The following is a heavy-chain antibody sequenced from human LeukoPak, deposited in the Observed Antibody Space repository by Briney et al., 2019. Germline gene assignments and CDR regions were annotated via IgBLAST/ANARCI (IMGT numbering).Heavy chain of an antibody. Sequence: SGTLSLTCAVSGYSISSGYYWGWIRQPPGKGLEWIGSIYHSGSTYYNPSLKSRVTISVDTSKNQFSLKLSSVTAADTAVYYCARQAAYDAFDIWGQGTMVTVSS. D-gene: IGHD2-15*01. V-gene: IGHV4-38-2*01. CDR2: IYHSGST. CDR1: GYSISSGYY. CDR3: ARQAAYDAFDI. J-gene: IGHJ3*02.